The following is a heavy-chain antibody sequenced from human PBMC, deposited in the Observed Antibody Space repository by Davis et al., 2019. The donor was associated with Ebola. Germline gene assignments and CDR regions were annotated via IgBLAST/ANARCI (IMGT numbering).Heavy chain of an antibody. CDR1: AFTFGSYA. Sequence: GRSLRLACAAAAFTFGSYAMTCARHVPGNGLEWVSAVLTTGGSTYHANSVTARLTISTDNSKNTLFLQLNSLGVEDTAVYYCAKGVSGWPSDYSYGLGVWGKGTTVTVSS. V-gene: IGHV3-23*01. CDR2: VLTTGGST. D-gene: IGHD6-19*01. J-gene: IGHJ6*04. CDR3: AKGVSGWPSDYSYGLGV.